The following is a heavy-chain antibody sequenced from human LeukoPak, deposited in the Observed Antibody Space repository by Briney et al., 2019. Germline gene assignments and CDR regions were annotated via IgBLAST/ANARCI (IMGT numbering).Heavy chain of an antibody. D-gene: IGHD6-19*01. CDR3: AKDLRYSSGWYYND. J-gene: IGHJ4*02. Sequence: QSGGSLRLSCAASGFTFSSYAMSWVRQAPGKGLEWVSAISGSGGSTYYADSVKGRFTISRDNSKNTLYLQMNSLRAVDTAVYYCAKDLRYSSGWYYNDWGQGTLVTVSS. CDR1: GFTFSSYA. V-gene: IGHV3-23*01. CDR2: ISGSGGST.